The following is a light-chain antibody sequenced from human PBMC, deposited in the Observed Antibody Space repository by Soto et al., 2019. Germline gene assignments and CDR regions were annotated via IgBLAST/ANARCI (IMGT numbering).Light chain of an antibody. CDR3: QQRYSSPYT. J-gene: IGKJ2*01. V-gene: IGKV1-39*01. Sequence: DIQMTQSPSSLSAAVGDSVTITCRASQDINKYLNWYHQTPGKAPKLLVFATSTLHNGVPSRFSGSRSGTDFSLTITSLQPEDFATYYCQQRYSSPYTFGQGTKLEIK. CDR1: QDINKY. CDR2: ATS.